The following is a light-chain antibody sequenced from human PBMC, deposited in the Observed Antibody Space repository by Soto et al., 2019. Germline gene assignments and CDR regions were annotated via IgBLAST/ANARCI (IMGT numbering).Light chain of an antibody. Sequence: DIVLTQSPDSLAVSLGERATINCKSSQNILYSSNNKNYLAWYQQRPGQPPKLLIAWASTRESGVPDRISGSGSGTDFTLTITSLRAEDVAVYYCQQYYSTPYTFGQGTKLQIK. CDR2: WAS. CDR3: QQYYSTPYT. V-gene: IGKV4-1*01. CDR1: QNILYSSNNKNY. J-gene: IGKJ2*01.